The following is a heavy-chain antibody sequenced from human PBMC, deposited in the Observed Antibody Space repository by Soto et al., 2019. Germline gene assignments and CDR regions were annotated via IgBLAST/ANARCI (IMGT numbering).Heavy chain of an antibody. CDR1: GGTFSSYA. CDR2: IVPIFGVA. CDR3: AKAAQTRYNGNDLGDWFDP. V-gene: IGHV1-69*17. D-gene: IGHD1-1*01. J-gene: IGHJ5*02. Sequence: QVQLVQSGAEVKKPGSSVKVSCKESGGTFSSYAIAWVRQAPGQGLEWMGGIVPIFGVANYAHKFQGRVAITADKATNTAYMELSSLRSDDTAGYYWAKAAQTRYNGNDLGDWFDPWRQGTLVTVSS.